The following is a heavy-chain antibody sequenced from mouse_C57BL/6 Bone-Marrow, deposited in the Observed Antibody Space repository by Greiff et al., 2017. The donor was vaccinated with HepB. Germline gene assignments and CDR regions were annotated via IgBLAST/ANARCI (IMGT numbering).Heavy chain of an antibody. V-gene: IGHV5-2*01. CDR1: EYAFPSHD. CDR2: INTDGGST. J-gene: IGHJ3*01. CDR3: GSHYGFAY. Sequence: EVQGVESGGGLVQPGDSLKLSCEANEYAFPSHDMSWVRKTPEKRLELVAAINTDGGSTYYPDTMERRFIISRDNTKKTLYLQMSSLRAEDTALYYCGSHYGFAYWGQGTLVTVSA.